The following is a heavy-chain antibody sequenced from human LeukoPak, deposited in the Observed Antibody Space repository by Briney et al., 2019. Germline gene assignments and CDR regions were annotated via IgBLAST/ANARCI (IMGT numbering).Heavy chain of an antibody. CDR1: GGSISSGGYY. V-gene: IGHV4-31*03. J-gene: IGHJ5*02. D-gene: IGHD2-21*02. CDR3: ARGLLFSWFDP. CDR2: IYYSGST. Sequence: SETLSLTCTVSGGSISSGGYYWSWLRQHPGKGVEWIGYIYYSGSTYYNPSLKSRVTISVDTSKNQFSLKLSSVTAADTAVYYCARGLLFSWFDPWGQGTLVTVSS.